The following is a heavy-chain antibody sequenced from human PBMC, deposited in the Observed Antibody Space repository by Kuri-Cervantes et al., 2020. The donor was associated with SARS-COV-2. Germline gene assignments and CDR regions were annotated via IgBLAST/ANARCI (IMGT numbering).Heavy chain of an antibody. CDR2: IIPILGTA. V-gene: IGHV1-69*13. Sequence: SVKVSCKASGYTLTGYYMHWVRQAPGQGLEWMGGIIPILGTANYAQKFQGRVTITADESTSTAYMELSSLRSEDTAVFYCALGYWGSGYPRYYYYMDVWGKGTTVTVSS. CDR3: ALGYWGSGYPRYYYYMDV. J-gene: IGHJ6*03. CDR1: GYTLTGYY. D-gene: IGHD3-22*01.